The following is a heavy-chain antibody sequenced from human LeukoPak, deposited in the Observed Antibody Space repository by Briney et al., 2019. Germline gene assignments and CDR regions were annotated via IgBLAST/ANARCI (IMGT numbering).Heavy chain of an antibody. Sequence: SQTLSLTCAISGDSVSSNSAAWNWIRQSPSRGLEWLGRTYYRSKWYNDYAVSVKSRITINPDTSKNQFSLQLNSVTPEDTAVYYCARERSPNYGDYVSGWFDPWGQGTLVTVSS. CDR2: TYYRSKWYN. CDR1: GDSVSSNSAA. CDR3: ARERSPNYGDYVSGWFDP. D-gene: IGHD4-17*01. V-gene: IGHV6-1*01. J-gene: IGHJ5*02.